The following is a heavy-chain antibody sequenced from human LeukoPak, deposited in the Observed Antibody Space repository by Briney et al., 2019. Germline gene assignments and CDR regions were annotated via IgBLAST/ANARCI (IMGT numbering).Heavy chain of an antibody. CDR1: GFTFSSYE. CDR3: AITMVRGVIIGRDFDP. V-gene: IGHV3-48*03. J-gene: IGHJ5*02. D-gene: IGHD3-10*01. CDR2: ISSSGSTI. Sequence: GGSLRLSCAASGFTFSSYEMNWVRQAPGKGLEWVSYISSSGSTIYYADSVKGRFTISRDNAKNSLYLQMNSLRAEDTAVYYCAITMVRGVIIGRDFDPWGQGTLVTVSS.